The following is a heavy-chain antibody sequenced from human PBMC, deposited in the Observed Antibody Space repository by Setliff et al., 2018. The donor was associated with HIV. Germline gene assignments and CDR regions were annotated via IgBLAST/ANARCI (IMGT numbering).Heavy chain of an antibody. CDR1: GYTFTSYD. CDR3: ARKGSGSSFDFEY. Sequence: ASVKVSCKTSGYTFTSYDINWVRQATGQGLEWMGWMNPNSGNRGYAQKFQGRVTISRNTSISTAYMELSSLRSEDTAVYYCARKGSGSSFDFEYWGQGTLVTVSS. CDR2: MNPNSGNR. D-gene: IGHD3-10*01. V-gene: IGHV1-8*03. J-gene: IGHJ4*02.